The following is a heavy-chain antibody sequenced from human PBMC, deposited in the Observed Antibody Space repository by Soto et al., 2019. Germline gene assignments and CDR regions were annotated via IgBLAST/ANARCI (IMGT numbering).Heavy chain of an antibody. D-gene: IGHD4-17*01. CDR1: GYTFINYG. CDR2: ITDYNGQT. CDR3: ARDDYGGLWRAFDI. J-gene: IGHJ3*02. V-gene: IGHV1-18*04. Sequence: GASVKVSCKASGYTFINYGVNWVRQAPGQGLEWMGWITDYNGQTKYAQMFKGRVTLTTDTSTNTAYMELRSLRSDDTAVYFCARDDYGGLWRAFDIWGQGTMVTVSS.